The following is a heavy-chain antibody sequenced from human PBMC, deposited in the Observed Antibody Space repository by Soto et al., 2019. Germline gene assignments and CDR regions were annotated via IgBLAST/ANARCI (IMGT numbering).Heavy chain of an antibody. CDR3: ASGASRWYPYFFDS. D-gene: IGHD6-13*01. J-gene: IGHJ4*02. CDR2: IIPYYNTL. CDR1: EGTFNSYA. Sequence: QAQVVQSGAEVRKPGSSVKLSCKASEGTFNSYAIAWVRQAPGQGLEWMGGIIPYYNTLNYAQKFQDRVTITADSSTITFYMELSSPRSDDSAVYFFASGASRWYPYFFDSWGQGTLVTVSS. V-gene: IGHV1-69*06.